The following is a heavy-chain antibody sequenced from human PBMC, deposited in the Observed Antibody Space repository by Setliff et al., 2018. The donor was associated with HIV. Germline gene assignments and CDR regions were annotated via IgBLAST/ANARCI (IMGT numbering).Heavy chain of an antibody. V-gene: IGHV4-39*01. CDR3: ARGRYRSRWYASDHYYIDV. CDR2: IYYRGST. J-gene: IGHJ6*03. Sequence: PSETLSLTCTVSGGSISSSSYYWGWIRQPPGKGLQWIGSIYYRGSTYYNPSLKSRVTISVDTSKNQFSLKLRPVTAADTALYYCARGRYRSRWYASDHYYIDVWGKGTTVTVSS. CDR1: GGSISSSSYY. D-gene: IGHD6-13*01.